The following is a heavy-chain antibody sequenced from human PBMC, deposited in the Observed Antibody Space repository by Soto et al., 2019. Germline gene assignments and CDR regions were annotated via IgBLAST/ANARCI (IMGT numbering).Heavy chain of an antibody. CDR2: INEDGTKR. D-gene: IGHD2-15*01. J-gene: IGHJ4*02. CDR1: GFSLTRYW. Sequence: SGGSLRLSCIASGFSLTRYWMSWVRQTPGKGLEWVAKINEDGTKRDYMESVEGRFTISRDNAKNSLSLQMNSLRADDTAVYYCTRWDGRCSGGSCFFDSWGQGTLVTVSS. CDR3: TRWDGRCSGGSCFFDS. V-gene: IGHV3-7*01.